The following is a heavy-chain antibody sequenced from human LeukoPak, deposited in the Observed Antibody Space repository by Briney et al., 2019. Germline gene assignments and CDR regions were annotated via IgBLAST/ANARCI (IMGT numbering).Heavy chain of an antibody. D-gene: IGHD3-3*01. CDR2: MNPNSGNT. V-gene: IGHV1-8*01. J-gene: IGHJ4*02. CDR1: GYTFTSYD. Sequence: ASVKVSCKASGYTFTSYDINWVRQATGQGREWMGWMNPNSGNTGYAQKFQGRVTMTRNTSISTAYMELSSLRSEDTAVYYCSITIFGVVIRPIDYWGQGTLVTVSS. CDR3: SITIFGVVIRPIDY.